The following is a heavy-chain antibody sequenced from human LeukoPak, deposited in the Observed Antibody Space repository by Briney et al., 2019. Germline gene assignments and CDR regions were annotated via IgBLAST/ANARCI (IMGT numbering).Heavy chain of an antibody. J-gene: IGHJ3*02. Sequence: ASVRVSCKASGYTFTSYGISWVRQAPGQGVEWMGWISAYNGNTNYAQKLQGRVTMTTDTTTSTVYMGLRSLRSDDTAVYYCARGALEWELLGAFDIWGQGTMVTVSS. D-gene: IGHD1-26*01. CDR2: ISAYNGNT. CDR1: GYTFTSYG. CDR3: ARGALEWELLGAFDI. V-gene: IGHV1-18*01.